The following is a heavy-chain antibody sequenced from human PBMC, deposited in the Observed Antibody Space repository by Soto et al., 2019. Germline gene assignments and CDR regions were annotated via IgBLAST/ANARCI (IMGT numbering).Heavy chain of an antibody. CDR3: ARVTAFYGDYGWFDP. V-gene: IGHV3-21*01. D-gene: IGHD4-17*01. CDR1: GFTFSSYS. Sequence: EVQLVESGGGLVKPGGSLRLSCAASGFTFSSYSMNWVRQAPGKGLEWVSSISSSSSYIYYADSVKGRFTISRDNAKNSLYLQMNSPRAEDTAVYYCARVTAFYGDYGWFDPWGQGTLVTVSS. J-gene: IGHJ5*02. CDR2: ISSSSSYI.